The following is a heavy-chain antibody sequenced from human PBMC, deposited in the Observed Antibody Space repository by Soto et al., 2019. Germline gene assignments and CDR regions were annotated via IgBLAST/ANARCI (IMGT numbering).Heavy chain of an antibody. D-gene: IGHD5-12*01. J-gene: IGHJ4*02. V-gene: IGHV4-59*08. CDR3: ARQIVATIFPSYYFDY. Sequence: ETLSLTCTVSGGSISSYYWSWIRQPPGKGLEWIGYIYYSGSTNYNPSLKSRVTISVDTSKNQFSLKLSSVTAADTAVYYCARQIVATIFPSYYFDYWGQGTLVTVSS. CDR1: GGSISSYY. CDR2: IYYSGST.